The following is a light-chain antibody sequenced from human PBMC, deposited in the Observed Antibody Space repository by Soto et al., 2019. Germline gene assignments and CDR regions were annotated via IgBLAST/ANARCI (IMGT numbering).Light chain of an antibody. V-gene: IGKV3-15*01. J-gene: IGKJ2*01. CDR3: QQYNSWPPYT. CDR1: QSVSSN. Sequence: EIVLTQSPATLSVSPGERATLSCRASQSVSSNLAWYQQKPGQAPRLLIYDTSSRATGFPARFSGSGSGTECTLTISSLQSEDIAVYYCQQYNSWPPYTFGQGTKVEIK. CDR2: DTS.